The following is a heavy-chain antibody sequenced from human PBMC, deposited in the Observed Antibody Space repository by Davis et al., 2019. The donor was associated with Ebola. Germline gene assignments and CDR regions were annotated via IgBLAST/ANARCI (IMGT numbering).Heavy chain of an antibody. CDR3: ARDPGLPNGMDV. J-gene: IGHJ6*02. Sequence: PGGSLRLSCAASGFTVSSDYMSWVRQAPGKGLEWVSVIYSGGDTYYADSAKGRFTISRDNSKNTLYLQTSSLRPEDTAVYYCARDPGLPNGMDVWGQGTTVTVSS. V-gene: IGHV3-53*05. CDR1: GFTVSSDY. CDR2: IYSGGDT.